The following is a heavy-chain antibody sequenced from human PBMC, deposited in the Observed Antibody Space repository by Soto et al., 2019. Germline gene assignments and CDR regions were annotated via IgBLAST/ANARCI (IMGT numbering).Heavy chain of an antibody. D-gene: IGHD3-10*01. V-gene: IGHV3-33*01. CDR3: AXEGTNLWYGVLPGNMDV. CDR2: IWYDGNDK. CDR1: GFTFSIYG. J-gene: IGHJ6*02. Sequence: GVCLRLAGIASGFTFSIYGMHWVRQAPGQGLEWVAVIWYDGNDKYYADSVKGRFTISRDNSNNTLYLQLNSLRAEDTAVYYCAXEGTNLWYGVLPGNMDVWGQGTTVTVSS.